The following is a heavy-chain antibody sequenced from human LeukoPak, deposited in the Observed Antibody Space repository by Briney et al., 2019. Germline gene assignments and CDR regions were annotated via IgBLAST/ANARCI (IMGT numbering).Heavy chain of an antibody. J-gene: IGHJ4*02. Sequence: SETLSLTCTVSGGSISSYYWSWIRRPPGKGLEWIGYIYYNGGTNYNPSLRSRVTISVDTSKNHFSLRLSSVTAADTAMYYCARAGGVDTAMDANFDYWGQGTLVTVFS. CDR2: IYYNGGT. CDR3: ARAGGVDTAMDANFDY. V-gene: IGHV4-59*01. D-gene: IGHD5-18*01. CDR1: GGSISSYY.